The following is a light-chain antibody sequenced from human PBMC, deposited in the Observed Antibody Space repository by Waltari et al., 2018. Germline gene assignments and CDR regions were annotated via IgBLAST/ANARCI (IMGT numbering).Light chain of an antibody. CDR3: QVWDGSTDVV. J-gene: IGLJ2*01. V-gene: IGLV3-21*02. CDR2: DDS. CDR1: NLGMNS. Sequence: SYVLTQPPSVSVAPGQTARVTCGGNNLGMNSVHWYQQRPGQAPIFVLSDDSDRPSGIPDRFSGSNSGNTATLTISRVEAGDEADYYCQVWDGSTDVVFGGGTKLTVL.